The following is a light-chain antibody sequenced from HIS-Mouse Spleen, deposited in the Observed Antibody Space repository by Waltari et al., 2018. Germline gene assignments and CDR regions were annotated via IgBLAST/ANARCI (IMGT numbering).Light chain of an antibody. CDR3: QQYYSTPPTLT. J-gene: IGKJ4*01. CDR2: WAS. Sequence: DIVMTQSPDSLAVSLGERATINCKSSQSVLYSSNNKNYLAWYQQKPGQPPKLRIYWASTRESGVPDRFSGSGSGTDFTLTISSLQAEDVAVYYCQQYYSTPPTLTFGGGTKVEIK. V-gene: IGKV4-1*01. CDR1: QSVLYSSNNKNY.